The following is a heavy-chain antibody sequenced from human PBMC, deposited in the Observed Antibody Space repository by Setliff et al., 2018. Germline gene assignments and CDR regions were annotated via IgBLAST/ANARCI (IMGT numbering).Heavy chain of an antibody. J-gene: IGHJ6*03. CDR3: ARGRHPPWSGYPYYYMDV. V-gene: IGHV1-69*06. D-gene: IGHD3-3*01. Sequence: VASVKVSCKASGGTFSSYAISWVRQAPGQGLEWMGRIIPIFGTANYAQKFQGRVTITADKSTSTAYMELSSLRSEDTAVYYCARGRHPPWSGYPYYYMDVWGKGTTVTVSS. CDR1: GGTFSSYA. CDR2: IIPIFGTA.